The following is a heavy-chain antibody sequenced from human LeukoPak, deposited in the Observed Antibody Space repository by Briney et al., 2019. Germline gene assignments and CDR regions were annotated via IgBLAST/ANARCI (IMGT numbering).Heavy chain of an antibody. CDR2: ISSSGSTI. J-gene: IGHJ4*02. CDR1: GFTFSSYE. CDR3: AKGYSSSWTFDY. V-gene: IGHV3-48*03. D-gene: IGHD6-13*01. Sequence: PGGSLRLSCAASGFTFSSYEMNWVRQAPGKGLEWVSYISSSGSTIYYADSVKGRFTISRDNAKNSLYLQMNSLRAEDTAVYYCAKGYSSSWTFDYWGQGTLVTVSS.